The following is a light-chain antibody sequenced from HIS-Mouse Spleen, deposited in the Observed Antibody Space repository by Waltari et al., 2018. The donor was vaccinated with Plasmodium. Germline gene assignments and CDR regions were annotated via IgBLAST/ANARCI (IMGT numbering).Light chain of an antibody. CDR1: ALPKQY. J-gene: IGLJ2*01. Sequence: SYELTQPPSVSVSPGQTARITCSGDALPKQYPYWYQQKPGQAPGLVIYKDSERPSGIPERFSGSSSGTTVTLTISGVQAEDEADYYCQSADSSGTYRVFGGGTKLTVL. CDR2: KDS. V-gene: IGLV3-25*03. CDR3: QSADSSGTYRV.